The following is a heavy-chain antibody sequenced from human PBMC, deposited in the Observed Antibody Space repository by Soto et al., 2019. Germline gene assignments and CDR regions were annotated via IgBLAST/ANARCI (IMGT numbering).Heavy chain of an antibody. CDR3: AREAAVMAAAGPDY. Sequence: ASVTVSCTASGYTFSTYGSSWVRQAPGQGLEWMGWISAYNGDTETNYAQKFQGRVTMTTDTSTSAAYMELRNLRSDDTAVYYCAREAAVMAAAGPDYWGQGTLVTVSS. D-gene: IGHD6-13*01. CDR1: GYTFSTYG. CDR2: ISAYNGDT. V-gene: IGHV1-18*01. J-gene: IGHJ4*02.